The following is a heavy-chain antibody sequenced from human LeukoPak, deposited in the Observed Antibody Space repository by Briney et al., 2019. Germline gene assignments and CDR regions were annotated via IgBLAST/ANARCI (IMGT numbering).Heavy chain of an antibody. CDR1: GGSISSYY. Sequence: SETLSLTCTVSGGSISSYYWSWIRQPPGKGLEWIGYIYYSGSSNYNPSLKSRVTISVDTSKNQFSLKLSSVTAADTAVYYCAMSITMIIVIIKRPPTIDYWGQGTLVTVSS. CDR3: AMSITMIIVIIKRPPTIDY. CDR2: IYYSGSS. J-gene: IGHJ4*02. D-gene: IGHD3-22*01. V-gene: IGHV4-59*12.